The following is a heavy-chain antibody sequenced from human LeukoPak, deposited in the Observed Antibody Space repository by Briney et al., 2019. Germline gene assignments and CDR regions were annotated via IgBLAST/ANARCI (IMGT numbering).Heavy chain of an antibody. CDR2: ISGSGGST. D-gene: IGHD3-22*01. V-gene: IGHV3-23*01. CDR1: GFTFSSYA. CDR3: AKDYYYDSSSYYFDY. J-gene: IGHJ4*02. Sequence: GGSLRLSCAASGFTFSSYAMSWVRQAPGKGLEWVSAISGSGGSTYYADSVKGRFTISRDNSKNTLYLQMNSLRAEDTAVYYCAKDYYYDSSSYYFDYWGQGTLVTVSS.